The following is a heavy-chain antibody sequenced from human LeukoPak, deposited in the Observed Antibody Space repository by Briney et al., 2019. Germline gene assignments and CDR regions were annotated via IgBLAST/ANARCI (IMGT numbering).Heavy chain of an antibody. CDR1: GYTFTNYA. Sequence: GASVKVSCKTSGYTFTNYAISWVRQAPGQGLEWMGWITTNNGNTIYTQKLQGRVTMTTDTSTRTAYTELRSLRSDDTAVYYCARDLVGPMDVWGKGTTVTISS. CDR3: ARDLVGPMDV. J-gene: IGHJ6*03. CDR2: ITTNNGNT. V-gene: IGHV1-18*01.